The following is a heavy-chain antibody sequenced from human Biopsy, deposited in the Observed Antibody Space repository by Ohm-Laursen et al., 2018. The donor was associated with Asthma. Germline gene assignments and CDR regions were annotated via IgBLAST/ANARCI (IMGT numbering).Heavy chain of an antibody. CDR2: LNPVNGNT. D-gene: IGHD1-26*01. V-gene: IGHV1-3*01. CDR3: AREVGATRYDP. Sequence: GASVKVSCNASGYTFTSNAIHWMRQAPGQSLEWMAWLNPVNGNTKYSQQLQGRVTITRDTSASTAYMELSSLTSEDTAVFYCAREVGATRYDPWGQGTLVTVSS. CDR1: GYTFTSNA. J-gene: IGHJ5*02.